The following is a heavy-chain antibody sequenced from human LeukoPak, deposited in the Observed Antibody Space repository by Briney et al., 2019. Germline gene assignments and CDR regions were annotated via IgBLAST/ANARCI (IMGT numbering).Heavy chain of an antibody. Sequence: GASVKVSCKASGGTFSSYANSWVRQAPGQGLEWMGGIIPIFGTTNYAQKFQGRVTISADESTSTACMELSSLRSEDTAVYYCAAPQEWELRYFQHWGQGTLVTVSS. J-gene: IGHJ1*01. V-gene: IGHV1-69*13. CDR3: AAPQEWELRYFQH. CDR2: IIPIFGTT. D-gene: IGHD1-26*01. CDR1: GGTFSSYA.